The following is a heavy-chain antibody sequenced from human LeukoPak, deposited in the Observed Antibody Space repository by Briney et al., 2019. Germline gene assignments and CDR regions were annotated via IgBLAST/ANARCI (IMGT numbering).Heavy chain of an antibody. D-gene: IGHD3-22*01. J-gene: IGHJ4*02. Sequence: SETLSLTCAVYGGSFSGYYWSWIRQPPGKGLEWIGEINHSGSTNYNPSLKSRVTISVDTSKKQFSLKLSSVTAADTAVYYCARSPMYYYDSSGYYVFGGQGTLVTVSS. CDR1: GGSFSGYY. CDR3: ARSPMYYYDSSGYYVF. V-gene: IGHV4-34*01. CDR2: INHSGST.